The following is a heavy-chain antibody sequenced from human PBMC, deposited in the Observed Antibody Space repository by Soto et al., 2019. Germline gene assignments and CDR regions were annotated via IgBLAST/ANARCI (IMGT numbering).Heavy chain of an antibody. CDR2: IFSNDAK. CDR3: ARSLYVDYVHWYFDL. J-gene: IGHJ2*01. CDR1: GFSLRNTRMG. D-gene: IGHD4-17*01. Sequence: QVTLKESGPVLVKPTETLTLTCTVSGFSLRNTRMGVSWIRQSPGKALEWLAHIFSNDAKSYSPSLKSRLAISRDTAQGQVVLTMTNVAPVDTATYYCARSLYVDYVHWYFDLWGRGTLVTVSS. V-gene: IGHV2-26*01.